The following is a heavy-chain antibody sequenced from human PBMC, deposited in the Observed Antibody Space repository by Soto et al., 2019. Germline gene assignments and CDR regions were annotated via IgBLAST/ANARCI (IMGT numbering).Heavy chain of an antibody. CDR2: SGTT. CDR3: AKGASPYSGSSENYFDY. Sequence: SCAASGFSFNNYALNWVRQAPGKGLEWVSSGTTYYADSVKGRFTVSRDTSKNRLYLQMSSLRVDDTAVYYCAKGASPYSGSSENYFDYWGQGTLVTVSS. CDR1: GFSFNNYA. D-gene: IGHD1-26*01. V-gene: IGHV3-23*01. J-gene: IGHJ4*02.